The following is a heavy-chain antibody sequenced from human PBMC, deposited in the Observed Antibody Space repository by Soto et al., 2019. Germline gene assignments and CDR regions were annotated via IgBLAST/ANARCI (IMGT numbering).Heavy chain of an antibody. V-gene: IGHV4-38-2*01. CDR1: DHSISSDFY. CDR3: VRIGRRGQTFYSWFDS. Sequence: SETLSLTCVVSDHSISSDFYWGWIREPPGKGLEWIGSIHHSATTYYNPSLRSRLTISIDTSKDQFSLMLSSVTDADTALYHCVRIGRRGQTFYSWFDSWGQGSLVTVSS. J-gene: IGHJ5*01. CDR2: IHHSATT. D-gene: IGHD1-26*01.